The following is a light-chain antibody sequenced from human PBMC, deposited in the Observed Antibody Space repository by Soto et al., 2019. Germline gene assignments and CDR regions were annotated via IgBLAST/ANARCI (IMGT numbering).Light chain of an antibody. V-gene: IGLV1-40*01. J-gene: IGLJ1*01. Sequence: VPTQPPSVSGAPGQSVTISCTGSSSNIGAGYDVHWYQQRPGAAPRLLIFANTDRPSGVPDRFSASKSYTSASLTIAGLQAEDEADYYCQSYDTSLSGSGVFGTGTKVTVL. CDR2: ANT. CDR3: QSYDTSLSGSGV. CDR1: SSNIGAGYD.